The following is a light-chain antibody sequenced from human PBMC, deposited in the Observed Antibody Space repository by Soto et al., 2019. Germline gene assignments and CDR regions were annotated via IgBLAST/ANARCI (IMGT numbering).Light chain of an antibody. V-gene: IGKV3-20*01. CDR1: QSLSSTY. Sequence: EMVLTKSPGTLSSSPGERATLSCRASQSLSSTYLAWYQQKTGQAPRVLIYGASSRATGIPDRFSGSGSGTDLTLTITRVEPEDFAIYYCQQYGSSPLTLGGGTRVEIK. CDR3: QQYGSSPLT. CDR2: GAS. J-gene: IGKJ4*01.